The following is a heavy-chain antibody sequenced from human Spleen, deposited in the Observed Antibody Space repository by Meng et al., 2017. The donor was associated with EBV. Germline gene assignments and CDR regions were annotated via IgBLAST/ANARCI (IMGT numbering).Heavy chain of an antibody. Sequence: GPLVESGASVNKPGPSVEVSCTTSGDLFTSYWLRWVRQAPGQGLEWIGIINTSDRATSYAPNFQGRVTLTRDKSSTTVYMELSNLRSDDTAVYYCARRQDTMTRIDYWGQGTLVTVSS. CDR3: ARRQDTMTRIDY. CDR2: INTSDRAT. D-gene: IGHD4-17*01. V-gene: IGHV1-46*01. J-gene: IGHJ4*02. CDR1: GDLFTSYW.